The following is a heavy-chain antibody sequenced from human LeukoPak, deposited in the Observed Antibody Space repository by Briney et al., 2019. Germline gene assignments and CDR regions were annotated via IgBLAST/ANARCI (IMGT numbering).Heavy chain of an antibody. Sequence: ASVKVSCKASGYTFTSYDINWVRQATGQGLEWMGWMNPNSGNTGYAQKFQGRVTITRNTSISTAYMELSSLRSEDTAVYYCARVRGDTAMVTDYWGQGTLVTVSS. CDR3: ARVRGDTAMVTDY. D-gene: IGHD5-18*01. CDR1: GYTFTSYD. J-gene: IGHJ4*02. V-gene: IGHV1-8*03. CDR2: MNPNSGNT.